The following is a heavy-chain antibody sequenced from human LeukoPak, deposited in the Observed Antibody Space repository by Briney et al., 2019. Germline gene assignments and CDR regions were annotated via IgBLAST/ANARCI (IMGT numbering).Heavy chain of an antibody. Sequence: SETLSLTCTVSGGSISSSSYYWGWIRQPPGKGLEWIGSIYYSGSTYYNPSLKSRVTISVDTSKNQFSLKLSSVTAADTAVYYCARERRRLVGFDPWGQGTLVTVSS. CDR3: ARERRRLVGFDP. CDR1: GGSISSSSYY. J-gene: IGHJ5*02. CDR2: IYYSGST. V-gene: IGHV4-39*02.